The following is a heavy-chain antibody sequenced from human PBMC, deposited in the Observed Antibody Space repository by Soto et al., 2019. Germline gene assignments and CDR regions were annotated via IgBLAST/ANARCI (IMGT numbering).Heavy chain of an antibody. CDR2: IIPIFGTA. V-gene: IGHV1-69*13. J-gene: IGHJ6*02. CDR1: GGTFSSYA. Sequence: SVKVSCKASGGTFSSYAISWVRQAPGQGLEWMGGIIPIFGTANYAQKFQGRVTITADESTSTAYMELSSLRSEDTAVYYCARDVYVEVDTAMVYYYYYGMDVWGQGTTVTVSS. CDR3: ARDVYVEVDTAMVYYYYYGMDV. D-gene: IGHD5-18*01.